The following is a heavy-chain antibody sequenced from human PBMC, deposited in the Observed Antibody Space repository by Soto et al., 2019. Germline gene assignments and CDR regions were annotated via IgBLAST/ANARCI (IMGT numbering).Heavy chain of an antibody. J-gene: IGHJ6*02. D-gene: IGHD6-13*01. V-gene: IGHV1-2*04. CDR2: INPNSGGT. CDR1: GYTFTGYY. CDR3: ARGDRDSSSWYPDYYYYYGMDV. Sequence: AASVKVSCKASGYTFTGYYMHWVRQAPGQGLEWMGWINPNSGGTNYAQKFQGWVTMTRDTSISTAYMELSRLRSDDTAVYYCARGDRDSSSWYPDYYYYYGMDVWGQGTTVTVSS.